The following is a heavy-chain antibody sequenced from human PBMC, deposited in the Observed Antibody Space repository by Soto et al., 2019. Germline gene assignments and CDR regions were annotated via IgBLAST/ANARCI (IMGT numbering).Heavy chain of an antibody. J-gene: IGHJ6*02. Sequence: SVKVSCKASGFTFTSSAVQWVRQARGQRLEWIGWIVVGSGNTNYAQKFQERVTITRDMSTSTAYMELSSLRSEDTAVYYCAADSSSPRRSYYYYGMDVWGQGTTVTVSS. CDR2: IVVGSGNT. CDR3: AADSSSPRRSYYYYGMDV. V-gene: IGHV1-58*01. CDR1: GFTFTSSA. D-gene: IGHD6-6*01.